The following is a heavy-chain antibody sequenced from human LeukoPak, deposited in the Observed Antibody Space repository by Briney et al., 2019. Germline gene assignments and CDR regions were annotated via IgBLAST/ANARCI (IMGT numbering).Heavy chain of an antibody. Sequence: PGGSLRLSCAASGFTFSSYWMSWVRQAPGKGLEWVANIKQDGSEKYYVDSVKGRFTISRDNSKNTLYLQMNSLRAEDTAVYYCARDRMTGWFFDYWGQGTLVTVSS. D-gene: IGHD3-9*01. CDR1: GFTFSSYW. V-gene: IGHV3-7*01. J-gene: IGHJ4*02. CDR2: IKQDGSEK. CDR3: ARDRMTGWFFDY.